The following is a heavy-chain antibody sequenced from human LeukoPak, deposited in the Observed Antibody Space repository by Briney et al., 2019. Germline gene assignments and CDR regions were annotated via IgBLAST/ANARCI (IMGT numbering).Heavy chain of an antibody. J-gene: IGHJ4*02. D-gene: IGHD2-2*02. Sequence: PGGSLRLSCAASGFTFSSYAMNWVRQAPGKGLEWVSSISDSSTYIYYADSVKGRFTIPRDNAKNSLYLQLNSLRAEDTAVYYCVTVGYCSSTSCYTDFDYWGQGTLVTVSS. CDR1: GFTFSSYA. CDR3: VTVGYCSSTSCYTDFDY. CDR2: ISDSSTYI. V-gene: IGHV3-21*01.